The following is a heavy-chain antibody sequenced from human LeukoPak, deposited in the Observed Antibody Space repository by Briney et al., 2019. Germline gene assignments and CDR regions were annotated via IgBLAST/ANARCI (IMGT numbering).Heavy chain of an antibody. CDR2: ISSSSTYI. CDR3: ARFSGRN. V-gene: IGHV3-21*01. CDR1: GFTFSSCT. J-gene: IGHJ4*02. D-gene: IGHD2-15*01. Sequence: GGSLRLSCAASGFTFSSCTMTWVRQAPGKGLEWVSSISSSSTYIYYAASVKGRFTISRDNAKNSLYLQMNSLRAEDTAVYYCARFSGRNWGQGTLVTVSS.